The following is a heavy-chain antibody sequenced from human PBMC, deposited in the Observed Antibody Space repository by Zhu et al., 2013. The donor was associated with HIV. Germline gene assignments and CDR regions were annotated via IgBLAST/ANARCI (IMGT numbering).Heavy chain of an antibody. V-gene: IGHV1-2*02. CDR3: ARGEGTTAITIDWFDP. D-gene: IGHD4-4*01. Sequence: QVQLVQSGGEMKKPGASVRVSCKASTYTFTGYYMHWVRQAPGQGLEWMGWINPNSGGTDYAQKFQGRVTMTRDTSISTAYMELSRLRSDDTAVYYCARGEGTTAITIDWFDPWGQGTLVTVSS. CDR1: TYTFTGYY. CDR2: INPNSGGT. J-gene: IGHJ5*02.